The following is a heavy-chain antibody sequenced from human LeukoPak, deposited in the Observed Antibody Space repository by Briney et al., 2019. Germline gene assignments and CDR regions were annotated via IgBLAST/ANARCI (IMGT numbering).Heavy chain of an antibody. CDR1: GGSFSGYY. Sequence: SETLSLTCAVYGGSFSGYYWSWTRQPPGKGLEWIGEINHSGSTNYNPSLKSRVTISVDTSKNQFSLKLSSVTAADTAVYYCASYDFWSGYYSWGQGTLVTVSS. CDR2: INHSGST. D-gene: IGHD3-3*01. CDR3: ASYDFWSGYYS. J-gene: IGHJ5*02. V-gene: IGHV4-34*01.